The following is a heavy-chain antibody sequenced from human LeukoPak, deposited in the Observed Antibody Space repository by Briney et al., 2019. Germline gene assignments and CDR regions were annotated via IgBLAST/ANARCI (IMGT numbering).Heavy chain of an antibody. V-gene: IGHV1-46*01. J-gene: IGHJ3*02. D-gene: IGHD4-17*01. CDR3: ARLGLRNSFDAFDI. CDR1: GYTLTNYY. Sequence: GASVKVSCKASGYTLTNYYLHWVRQAPGQGLEGMGIINPSGGSTSNAQKFQGRVTMTRDMSTSTVYMELSSLRSEDTAVYYCARLGLRNSFDAFDIWGQGTMVTVSS. CDR2: INPSGGST.